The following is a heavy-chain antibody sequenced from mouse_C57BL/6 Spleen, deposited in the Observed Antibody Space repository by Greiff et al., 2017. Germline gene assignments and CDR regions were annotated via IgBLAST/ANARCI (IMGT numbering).Heavy chain of an antibody. CDR2: INPSNGGT. Sequence: QVQLQQPGTELVKPGASVKLSCKASGYTFTSYWMHWVKQRPGQGLEWIGNINPSNGGTNYNEKFKSKATLTVDKSSSTSYMQLSSLTSEDSAVYYCARSTTVVARYFDVWGTGTTVTVSS. CDR3: ARSTTVVARYFDV. V-gene: IGHV1-53*01. CDR1: GYTFTSYW. J-gene: IGHJ1*03. D-gene: IGHD1-1*01.